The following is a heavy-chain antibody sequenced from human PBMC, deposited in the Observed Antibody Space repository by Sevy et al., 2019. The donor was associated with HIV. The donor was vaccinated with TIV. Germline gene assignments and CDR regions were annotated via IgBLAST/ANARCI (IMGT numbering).Heavy chain of an antibody. V-gene: IGHV3-48*02. Sequence: GGSLRLSCAASTFTFSSYSMHWVRQVPGKGLEWVSYISSSSGTRYYADSVKGRFTISRDNAKNSLFLQMNSLRDEDTAVYYCASRGYCGGGSCYSGPNDYWGQGTLVTVSS. CDR1: TFTFSSYS. D-gene: IGHD2-15*01. CDR2: ISSSSGTR. CDR3: ASRGYCGGGSCYSGPNDY. J-gene: IGHJ4*02.